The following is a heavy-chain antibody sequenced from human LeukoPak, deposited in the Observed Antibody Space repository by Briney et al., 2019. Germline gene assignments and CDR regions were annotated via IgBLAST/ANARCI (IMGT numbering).Heavy chain of an antibody. CDR2: IYSGGST. V-gene: IGHV3-66*01. J-gene: IGHJ4*02. CDR1: GFTVSSNY. CDR3: ARGKGYDTSGYYVPLFDY. D-gene: IGHD3-22*01. Sequence: GGSLRLSCAASGFTVSSNYMSWVPQAPGKGLEWVSVIYSGGSTYYADSVKGRFTISRDNSKNTLYLQMNSLRAEDTAVYYCARGKGYDTSGYYVPLFDYWGQGTLVTVSS.